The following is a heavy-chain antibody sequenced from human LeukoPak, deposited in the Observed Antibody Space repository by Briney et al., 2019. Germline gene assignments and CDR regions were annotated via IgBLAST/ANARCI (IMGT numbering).Heavy chain of an antibody. CDR1: GGSISSYY. V-gene: IGHV4-59*01. Sequence: SETLSLTCTVSGGSISSYYWSWIRQPPGKGLEWIGYIYYSGSTNYNPSLKSRVTISVDTSKNQFSLKLRSVTAADTAVYYCARVDYDFWSKNYYYYYMDVWGKGTTVTVSS. CDR2: IYYSGST. D-gene: IGHD3-3*01. J-gene: IGHJ6*03. CDR3: ARVDYDFWSKNYYYYYMDV.